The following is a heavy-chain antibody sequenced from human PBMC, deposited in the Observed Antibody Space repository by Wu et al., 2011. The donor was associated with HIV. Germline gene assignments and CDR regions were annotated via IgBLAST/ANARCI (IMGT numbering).Heavy chain of an antibody. J-gene: IGHJ4*02. D-gene: IGHD6-19*01. V-gene: IGHV1-18*01. Sequence: QVQLVQSGAEVKKPGASVKVSCKASGYTFTSSSINWVRQAPGQGLEWMGWISAYNGDTNYAQKLQGRVIMTTDTSTSTAYMELRSLRSDDTAVYYCARDDSSGWPEGFDYWGQGTLVTVSS. CDR2: ISAYNGDT. CDR1: GYTFTSSS. CDR3: ARDDSSGWPEGFDY.